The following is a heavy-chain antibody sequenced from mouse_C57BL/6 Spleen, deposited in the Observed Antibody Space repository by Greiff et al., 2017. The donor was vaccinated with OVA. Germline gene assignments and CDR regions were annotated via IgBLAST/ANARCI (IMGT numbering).Heavy chain of an antibody. CDR3: ASFRDYPYYFDY. V-gene: IGHV1-55*01. D-gene: IGHD2-4*01. J-gene: IGHJ2*01. Sequence: VQLQQPGAELVKPGASVKMSCKASGYTFTSYWITWVKQRPGQGLEWIGDIYPGSGSTNYNEKFKSKATLTVDTSSSPAYMQLSSLTSEDSAVYYCASFRDYPYYFDYWGQGTTLTVSS. CDR1: GYTFTSYW. CDR2: IYPGSGST.